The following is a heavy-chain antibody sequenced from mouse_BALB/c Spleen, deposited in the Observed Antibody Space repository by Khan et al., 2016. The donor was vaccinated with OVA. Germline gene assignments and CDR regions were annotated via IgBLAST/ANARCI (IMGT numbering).Heavy chain of an antibody. Sequence: EVQLQESGPGLVKPSQSLSLTCTVTGYSIPSDYAWNWIRQFPGNKLEWMGYISYSGRTSSNPSLKSRIPITRATSKNQIFLHLNSVTTEDTATYYCARSVTITTVVATDFDYWGQGTTLTVSS. CDR2: ISYSGRT. CDR1: GYSIPSDYA. V-gene: IGHV3-2*02. J-gene: IGHJ2*01. CDR3: ARSVTITTVVATDFDY. D-gene: IGHD1-1*01.